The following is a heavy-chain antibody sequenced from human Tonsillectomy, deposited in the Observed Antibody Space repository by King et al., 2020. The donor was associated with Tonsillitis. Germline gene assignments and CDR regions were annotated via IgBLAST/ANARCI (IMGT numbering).Heavy chain of an antibody. V-gene: IGHV5-10-1*01. CDR1: GYSFTSYW. Sequence: QLVQSGAEVKKPGESLRISCKGSGYSFTSYWISWVRQMPGKGLEWMGRIDPSDSYTNYSPSFQGHVTISADKSISTAYLQWSSLKASDTAMYYCARQVVPAAWGFFYFDSWGQGTLVTVSS. CDR3: ARQVVPAAWGFFYFDS. CDR2: IDPSDSYT. J-gene: IGHJ4*02. D-gene: IGHD2-2*01.